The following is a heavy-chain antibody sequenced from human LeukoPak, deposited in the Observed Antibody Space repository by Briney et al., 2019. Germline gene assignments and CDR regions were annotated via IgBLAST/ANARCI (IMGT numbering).Heavy chain of an antibody. V-gene: IGHV4-59*01. J-gene: IGHJ6*03. D-gene: IGHD4-11*01. CDR1: GVSISSYY. CDR3: ARARVTRVCDYYYMDV. CDR2: IYYRGST. Sequence: SETLPLTCTVSGVSISSYYWSWIRQPPGKGLEWIGYIYYRGSTNYNASLKSRVTISVDASKNQFSLKLSSVTAADTAVYYCARARVTRVCDYYYMDVWGKGTTVTVSS.